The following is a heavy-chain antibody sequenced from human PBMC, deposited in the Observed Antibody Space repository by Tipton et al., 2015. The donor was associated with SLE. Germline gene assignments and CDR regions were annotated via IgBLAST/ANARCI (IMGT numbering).Heavy chain of an antibody. V-gene: IGHV3-30*04. J-gene: IGHJ4*02. Sequence: RSLRLSCAASGFTFINYAMHWVRQAPGKGLEWVAVISYDGSNKYYADSVKGRITISRDISKNTLYLQMNSLRAEDTAVYYCARDLDSSGYYAYWGQGTLVTVTS. CDR2: ISYDGSNK. D-gene: IGHD3-22*01. CDR1: GFTFINYA. CDR3: ARDLDSSGYYAY.